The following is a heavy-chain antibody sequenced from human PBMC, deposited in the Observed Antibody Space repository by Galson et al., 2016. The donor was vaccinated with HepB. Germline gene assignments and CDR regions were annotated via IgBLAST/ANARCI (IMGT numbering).Heavy chain of an antibody. D-gene: IGHD2-15*01. J-gene: IGHJ4*02. Sequence: LSLTCSVSGASISSGGYFWSWFRQHPGKSLEWLGYIYPSGSTFYNASLKSRLFISLTTSKNRFSLRLSSVTAADTAVYFCVRGVADRTLYFDNWGRGTLVSVSS. CDR2: IYPSGST. V-gene: IGHV4-31*03. CDR3: VRGVADRTLYFDN. CDR1: GASISSGGYF.